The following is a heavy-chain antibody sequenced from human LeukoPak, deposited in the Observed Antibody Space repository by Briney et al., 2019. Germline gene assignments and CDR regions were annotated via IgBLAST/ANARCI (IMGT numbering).Heavy chain of an antibody. D-gene: IGHD1-7*01. V-gene: IGHV1-24*01. CDR1: GYTFTGYY. CDR2: FDPEDGET. CDR3: AALRGNWNYPPGDSWSDP. Sequence: GASVKVSCKASGYTFTGYYMHWVRQAPGKGLEWMGGFDPEDGETIYAQKFQGRVTMTEDTSTDTAYMELSSLRSEDTAVYYCAALRGNWNYPPGDSWSDPWGQGTLVTVSS. J-gene: IGHJ5*02.